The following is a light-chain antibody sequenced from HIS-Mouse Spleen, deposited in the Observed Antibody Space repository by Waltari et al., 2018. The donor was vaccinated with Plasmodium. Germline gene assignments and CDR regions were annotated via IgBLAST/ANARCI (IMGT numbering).Light chain of an antibody. J-gene: IGKJ1*01. CDR1: QRVSSN. Sequence: EIVMTQSPATLSVSPGDRATLPCRASQRVSSNLAWYQPKPGQAPRLLIYGASTRATGIPARFSGSGSGTEFTLTISSMQSEDFAVYYCQQYNNWPPWTFGQGTKVEIK. V-gene: IGKV3-15*01. CDR3: QQYNNWPPWT. CDR2: GAS.